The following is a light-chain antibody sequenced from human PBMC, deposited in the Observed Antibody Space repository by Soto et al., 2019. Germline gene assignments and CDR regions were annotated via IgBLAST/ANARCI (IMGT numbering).Light chain of an antibody. J-gene: IGKJ4*01. CDR2: RAS. Sequence: DFVMTQSPDSLAVSLGEMATINCKSSQSVLSTANSRNYLVWYQQKSGQPPQRLIYRASTREPGVPDRFSGSGSGSDLTLTIDSLQTEDVAVYYCQQYYTFPLTPGGGTKVEIK. CDR1: QSVLSTANSRNY. CDR3: QQYYTFPLT. V-gene: IGKV4-1*01.